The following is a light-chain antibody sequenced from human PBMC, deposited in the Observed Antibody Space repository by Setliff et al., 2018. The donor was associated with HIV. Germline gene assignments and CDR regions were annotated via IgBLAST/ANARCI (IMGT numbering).Light chain of an antibody. J-gene: IGLJ1*01. CDR2: EVS. CDR3: YSYAGRSNSFYV. V-gene: IGLV2-23*02. Sequence: QSALTQPASVSGSPGQSITISCTATTSDVGTYNLVSWYQQHPGKGPKLLISEVSQRPSGVSDRFSASKSGNTASLTISGLQAEDEADYYCYSYAGRSNSFYVFGSGTKVTVL. CDR1: TSDVGTYNL.